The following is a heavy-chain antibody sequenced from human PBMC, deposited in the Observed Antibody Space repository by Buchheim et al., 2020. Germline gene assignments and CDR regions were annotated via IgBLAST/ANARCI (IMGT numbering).Heavy chain of an antibody. V-gene: IGHV3-23*04. CDR2: ISGGGDKT. J-gene: IGHJ4*02. D-gene: IGHD2-2*02. CDR3: AKIGFYTDDY. Sequence: EVQLVEYGGTLRQPGGSLRLSCGAFGFTFSRFYMSWVRQAPGKGLEWVSDISGGGDKTYYADSVEGRFTISRDNSKNTLYLQMNSLRVEDTAIYYCAKIGFYTDDYWGQGT. CDR1: GFTFSRFY.